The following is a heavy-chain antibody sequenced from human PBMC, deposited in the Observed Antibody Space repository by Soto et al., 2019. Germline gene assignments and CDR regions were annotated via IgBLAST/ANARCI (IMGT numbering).Heavy chain of an antibody. V-gene: IGHV3-33*01. CDR1: GFSITTYG. D-gene: IGHD4-17*01. J-gene: IGHJ4*02. Sequence: QVQLAESGGGVVQPGRSLRLYCAASGFSITTYGMHWVRQAPGKGLEWVAYIWYDGSNKYYADSVKGRFTISRDTSKNTVYLEMTSLRVEDTAVYYCARDNVGYADYDYWGQGTLVTVSS. CDR3: ARDNVGYADYDY. CDR2: IWYDGSNK.